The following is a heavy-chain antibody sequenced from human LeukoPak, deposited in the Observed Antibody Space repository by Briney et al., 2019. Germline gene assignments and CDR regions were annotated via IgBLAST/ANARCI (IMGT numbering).Heavy chain of an antibody. CDR2: IRFDGSNR. D-gene: IGHD6-6*01. CDR1: GFTFSNYG. CDR3: AKDLTYYSTSSIDY. J-gene: IGHJ4*02. V-gene: IGHV3-30*02. Sequence: GGSLRVSCAASGFTFSNYGMHWVRQAPGKGLEWVAFIRFDGSNRYFADSVKGRFTISRDNPKNTVYLQMNSLRDEDTAVYYCAKDLTYYSTSSIDYWGQGTLVTVSS.